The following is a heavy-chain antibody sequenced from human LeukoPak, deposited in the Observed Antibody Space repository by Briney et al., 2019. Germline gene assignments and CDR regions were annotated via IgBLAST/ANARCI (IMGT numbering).Heavy chain of an antibody. Sequence: PSETLSLTCAVYGGSFSGYYWSWIRQPPGKGLEWIGEINHSGSTNYNPSLKSRVTISVDTSKNQFSLKLSSVTAADTAVYYCAGGGNMVRGVRSTPAFDIWGQRKKVTVSS. CDR1: GGSFSGYY. J-gene: IGHJ3*02. CDR2: INHSGST. CDR3: AGGGNMVRGVRSTPAFDI. D-gene: IGHD3-10*01. V-gene: IGHV4-34*01.